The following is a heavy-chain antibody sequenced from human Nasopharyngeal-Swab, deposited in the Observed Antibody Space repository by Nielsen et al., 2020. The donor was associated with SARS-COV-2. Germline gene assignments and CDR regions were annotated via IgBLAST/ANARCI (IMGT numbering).Heavy chain of an antibody. CDR2: IKQDGSEL. J-gene: IGHJ5*02. V-gene: IGHV3-7*03. CDR3: AKDLGIAVPGTGHDL. CDR1: GFSFSSYS. D-gene: IGHD6-19*01. Sequence: GESLKISCATSGFSFSSYSMTWVRQAPGKGLEWVANIKQDGSELYYADSVKGRFTISRDNAKNSLFLQMNSLRAEDTALYYCAKDLGIAVPGTGHDLWGQGTLVTVSS.